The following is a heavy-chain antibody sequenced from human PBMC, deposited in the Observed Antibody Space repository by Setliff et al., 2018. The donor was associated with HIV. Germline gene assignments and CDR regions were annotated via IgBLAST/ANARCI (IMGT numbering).Heavy chain of an antibody. V-gene: IGHV4-39*01. D-gene: IGHD2-2*01. CDR3: ARVDCSGTSCYRDSYYYMDV. CDR1: GASISSTSYY. CDR2: IYYSGST. Sequence: SETLSLTCTVSGASISSTSYYWGWIRQPPGKGLEWIGSIYYSGSTYYNPSLKGRVTISVDTSKNQFSLNLSSVTAADTAVYYCARVDCSGTSCYRDSYYYMDVWGKGTTVTVSS. J-gene: IGHJ6*03.